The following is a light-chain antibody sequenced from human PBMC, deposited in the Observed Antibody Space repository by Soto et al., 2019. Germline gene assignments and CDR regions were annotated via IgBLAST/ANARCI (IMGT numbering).Light chain of an antibody. J-gene: IGKJ4*02. CDR3: QQDNKWPLT. CDR2: GSS. CDR1: QSVSSN. V-gene: IGKV3-15*01. Sequence: EIVMTQSPATLSVSPGERATLSCRAIQSVSSNLAGYQQKPGQAPRLLIYGSSTRATGIPARFSGSGSGTEFTLTISSLQSEDFAVYYCQQDNKWPLTFGGGTKVEI.